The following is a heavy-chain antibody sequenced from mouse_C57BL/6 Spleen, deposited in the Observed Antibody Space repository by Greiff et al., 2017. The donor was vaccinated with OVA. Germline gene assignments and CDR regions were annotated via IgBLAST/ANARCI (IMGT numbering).Heavy chain of an antibody. Sequence: QVQLKQSGAELMKPGASVKLSCKATGYTFTGYWIEWVKQRPGHGLEWIGEILPGSGSTNYNEKFKGKATFTADTSSNTAYMQLSSLTTEDSAIAVCARGGIYGNPFAYWGQGTLVTVSA. D-gene: IGHD2-1*01. CDR1: GYTFTGYW. CDR3: ARGGIYGNPFAY. J-gene: IGHJ3*01. V-gene: IGHV1-9*01. CDR2: ILPGSGST.